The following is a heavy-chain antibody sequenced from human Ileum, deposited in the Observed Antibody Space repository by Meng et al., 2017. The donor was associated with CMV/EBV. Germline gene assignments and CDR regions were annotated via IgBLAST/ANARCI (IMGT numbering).Heavy chain of an antibody. CDR1: GFTFSDFG. J-gene: IGHJ4*02. CDR2: IRADSSNF. V-gene: IGHV3-30*02. Sequence: GGSLRLSCAAFGFTFSDFGMHWVRQAPGRGPEWVAFIRADSSNFYYADSVNARFTISRDNSKDTVFLQMHNLRADDTAVYYCTKGLNHYDSSDHPTWGQGTLVTVSS. CDR3: TKGLNHYDSSDHPT. D-gene: IGHD3-22*01.